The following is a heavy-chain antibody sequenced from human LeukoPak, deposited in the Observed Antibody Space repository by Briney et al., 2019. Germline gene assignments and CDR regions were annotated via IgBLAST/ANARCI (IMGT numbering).Heavy chain of an antibody. V-gene: IGHV3-30*02. D-gene: IGHD6-19*01. CDR2: IRYDGSNK. Sequence: GGSLRLSCAASGFTFSSCGMHWVRQAPGKGLEWVAFIRYDGSNKYYADSVKGRFTISRDNSKNTLYLQMNSLRAEDTAVYYCAKGVRSGWLYYFDYWGQGTLVTVSS. CDR1: GFTFSSCG. J-gene: IGHJ4*02. CDR3: AKGVRSGWLYYFDY.